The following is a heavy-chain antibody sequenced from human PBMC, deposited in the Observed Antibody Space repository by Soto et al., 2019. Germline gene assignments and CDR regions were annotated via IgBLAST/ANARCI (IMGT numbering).Heavy chain of an antibody. V-gene: IGHV1-3*01. D-gene: IGHD3-16*01. CDR1: GYTFTSYA. CDR3: ARDVRWGNYYYGMDV. CDR2: INAGNGNT. J-gene: IGHJ6*02. Sequence: VASVKVSCKASGYTFTSYAMHWVRQAPGQRLEWMGWINAGNGNTKYSQKFQGRVTITRDTSASTAYMELSSLRSEDTAVYYCARDVRWGNYYYGMDVWGQGTTVTVSS.